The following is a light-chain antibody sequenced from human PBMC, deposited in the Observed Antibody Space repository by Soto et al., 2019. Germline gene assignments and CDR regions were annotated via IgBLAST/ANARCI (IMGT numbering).Light chain of an antibody. Sequence: EIVLTQSPGTLSLSPGERATLSCRASQSVSSSFLAWYQQKPGQAPRLLIYGASSRATGIPDRFSGGGSGTEFTLTISRLEPEDFAVYYCQQYGSSPLTFGTGTKVDLK. CDR1: QSVSSSF. CDR3: QQYGSSPLT. CDR2: GAS. J-gene: IGKJ3*01. V-gene: IGKV3-20*01.